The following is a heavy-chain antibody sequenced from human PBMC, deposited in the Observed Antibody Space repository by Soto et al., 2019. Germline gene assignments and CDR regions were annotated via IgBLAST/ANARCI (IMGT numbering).Heavy chain of an antibody. J-gene: IGHJ4*02. Sequence: GGSLRLSCGASGFTFSSYAMHWVRQAPGKGLEWVAVISYDGSNKYYADSVKGRFTISRDNSKNTLYLQMNSLRAEDTAVYYCARAKNYDILTGPFDYWGQGTLVTVSS. D-gene: IGHD3-9*01. V-gene: IGHV3-30-3*01. CDR1: GFTFSSYA. CDR3: ARAKNYDILTGPFDY. CDR2: ISYDGSNK.